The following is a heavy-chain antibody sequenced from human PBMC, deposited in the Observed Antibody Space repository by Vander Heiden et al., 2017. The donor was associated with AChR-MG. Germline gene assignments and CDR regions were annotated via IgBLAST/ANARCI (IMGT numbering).Heavy chain of an antibody. V-gene: IGHV3-48*03. CDR2: ISSSGSTI. J-gene: IGHJ6*02. Sequence: VQLVESGGGLVQPGGSLRLSCAASGFTFSSYEMNWVRQAPGKGLEWVSYISSSGSTIYYADSVKGRFTISRDNAKNSLYLQMNSLRAEDTAGYYCARGSVPYYYGMDVWGQGTTVTVSS. CDR1: GFTFSSYE. CDR3: ARGSVPYYYGMDV.